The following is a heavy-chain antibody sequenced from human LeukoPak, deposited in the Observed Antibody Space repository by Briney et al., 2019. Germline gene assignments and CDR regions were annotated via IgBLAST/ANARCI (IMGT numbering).Heavy chain of an antibody. Sequence: GGSLRLSCAASGFTLSNYWMHWARQAPGKGLVWVSHINTDGTTTNYADSVKGRFTISRDTAKNTLYLQMNSLRAEDTAVYYCARFGWVPPAHFDYWGQGALVTVSS. J-gene: IGHJ4*02. CDR2: INTDGTTT. CDR1: GFTLSNYW. CDR3: ARFGWVPPAHFDY. V-gene: IGHV3-74*01. D-gene: IGHD3-10*01.